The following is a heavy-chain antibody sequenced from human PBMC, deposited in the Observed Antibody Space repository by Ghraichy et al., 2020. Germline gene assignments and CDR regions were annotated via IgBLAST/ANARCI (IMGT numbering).Heavy chain of an antibody. Sequence: GALRLSCAASGFTFSGSAMHWVRQASGKGLEWVGRIRSKANSYATAYAASVKGRFTISRDDSKNTAYLQMNSLKTEDTAVYYCTRFRRLGDDANYYYGMDVWGQGTTVTVSS. CDR3: TRFRRLGDDANYYYGMDV. CDR1: GFTFSGSA. V-gene: IGHV3-73*01. D-gene: IGHD4-17*01. CDR2: IRSKANSYAT. J-gene: IGHJ6*02.